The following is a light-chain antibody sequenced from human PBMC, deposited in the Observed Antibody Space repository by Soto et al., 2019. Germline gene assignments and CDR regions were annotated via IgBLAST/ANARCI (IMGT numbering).Light chain of an antibody. J-gene: IGKJ5*01. CDR2: VAS. V-gene: IGKV1-27*01. Sequence: DIQMTQSPSSLSASVGDRVTITCRASQGISNYLAWYQQKPGRVPKLLIYVASTLQSGVPSRFSGSGSGTDFTLTISSLQPEDVATYYCQKYDNAPLTFXQGTRLEIK. CDR3: QKYDNAPLT. CDR1: QGISNY.